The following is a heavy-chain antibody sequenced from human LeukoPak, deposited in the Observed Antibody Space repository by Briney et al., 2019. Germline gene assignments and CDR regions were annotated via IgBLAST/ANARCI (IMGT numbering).Heavy chain of an antibody. Sequence: SETLSLTCAVYGGSFSGYYWSWIHQPPGKGLEWIGEINHSGSTNYNPSLKSRVTISVDTSKNQFSLKLSSVTAVDTAVYYCARGRLILRFLEWSPSAEYFQHWGQGTLVTVSS. J-gene: IGHJ1*01. CDR2: INHSGST. CDR3: ARGRLILRFLEWSPSAEYFQH. V-gene: IGHV4-34*01. D-gene: IGHD3-3*01. CDR1: GGSFSGYY.